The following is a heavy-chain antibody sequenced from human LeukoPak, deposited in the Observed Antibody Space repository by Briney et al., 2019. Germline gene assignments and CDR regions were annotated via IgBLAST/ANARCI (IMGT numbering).Heavy chain of an antibody. J-gene: IGHJ6*03. CDR3: AKGYHNSWYSDYMDV. CDR1: GFTFSSYS. CDR2: ISSSSSYI. D-gene: IGHD6-13*01. Sequence: GGSLRLSCAASGFTFSSYSMNWVRQAPGKGLEWVSSISSSSSYIYYADSVKGRFTISRDNAKNSLYLQMNSLRAEDTAVYYCAKGYHNSWYSDYMDVWGKGTTVTASS. V-gene: IGHV3-21*01.